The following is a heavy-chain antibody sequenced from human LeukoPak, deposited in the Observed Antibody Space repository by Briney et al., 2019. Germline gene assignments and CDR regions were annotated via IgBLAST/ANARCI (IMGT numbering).Heavy chain of an antibody. D-gene: IGHD2-21*02. CDR3: AGTYMTSARFDP. CDR1: GGSFSGYY. Sequence: SETLSLTCAVYGGSFSGYYWSWIRQHPGKGLEWIGYIHYSGSTYYNPSLKSRVTISVDTSKNQFSLKLRYVTAADTAVYYCAGTYMTSARFDPWGQGTLVTVSS. CDR2: IHYSGST. V-gene: IGHV4-31*11. J-gene: IGHJ5*02.